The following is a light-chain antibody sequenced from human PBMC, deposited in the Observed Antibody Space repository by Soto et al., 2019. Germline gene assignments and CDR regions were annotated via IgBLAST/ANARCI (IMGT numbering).Light chain of an antibody. CDR2: GNS. CDR1: SSNIGAGYD. J-gene: IGLJ2*01. CDR3: QSYDSSLRGSV. Sequence: QAVVTQPPSVSGAPGQRVTISCTGSSSNIGAGYDVHWYQQLPGTAPKLLIYGNSNRPSGVPDRFSGSKSGTSASLAITGRQAEDEDDYYCQSYDSSLRGSVFGGGTKVTVL. V-gene: IGLV1-40*01.